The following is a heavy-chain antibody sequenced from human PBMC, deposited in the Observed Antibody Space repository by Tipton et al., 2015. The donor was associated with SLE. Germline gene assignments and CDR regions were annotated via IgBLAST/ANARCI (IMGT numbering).Heavy chain of an antibody. Sequence: TLSLTCAVYGGSFSGYYWSWIRQPPGKGLEWSGEINHSGSTNYNPSLKSRVTISVDTPKNQFSLKLSSVTAADTAVYYCAREGIAAAGGFDLWGRGTLVTVSS. CDR3: AREGIAAAGGFDL. CDR1: GGSFSGYY. J-gene: IGHJ2*01. CDR2: INHSGST. D-gene: IGHD6-13*01. V-gene: IGHV4-34*01.